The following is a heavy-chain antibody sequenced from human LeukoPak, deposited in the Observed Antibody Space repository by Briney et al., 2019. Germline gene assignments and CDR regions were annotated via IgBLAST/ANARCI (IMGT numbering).Heavy chain of an antibody. D-gene: IGHD3-16*02. Sequence: PGGSLRPSCAASGFTFSSYSMNWVRQAPGKGLEWVSSISSSSSYIYYADSVKGRFTISRDNAKNSLYLQMNSLRAEDTAVYYCARAKMGELSSNDAFDIWGQGTMVTVSS. CDR2: ISSSSSYI. CDR1: GFTFSSYS. CDR3: ARAKMGELSSNDAFDI. J-gene: IGHJ3*02. V-gene: IGHV3-21*01.